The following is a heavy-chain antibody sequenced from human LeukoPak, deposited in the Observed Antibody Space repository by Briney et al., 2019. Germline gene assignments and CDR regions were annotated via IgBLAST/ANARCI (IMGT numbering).Heavy chain of an antibody. J-gene: IGHJ4*02. CDR2: ISGSGGST. CDR1: GFTFTNYA. V-gene: IGHV3-23*01. CDR3: AKDQDDILTGYYVPNYYFDY. D-gene: IGHD3-9*01. Sequence: GGSLRLSRAASGFTFTNYAMSWVRQAPGKGLEWVSAISGSGGSTYYADSVKGRFTISRDNSKNTLYLQMNSLRAEDTAVYYCAKDQDDILTGYYVPNYYFDYWGQGTLVTVSS.